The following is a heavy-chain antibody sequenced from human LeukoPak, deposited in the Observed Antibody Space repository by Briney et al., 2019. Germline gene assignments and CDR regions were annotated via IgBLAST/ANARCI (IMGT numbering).Heavy chain of an antibody. J-gene: IGHJ4*02. CDR2: IKQDGSEK. D-gene: IGHD3-3*01. V-gene: IGHV3-7*01. Sequence: PGGSLRLSCAASGFTFRSYWMTWVRQAPGKGLEWVANIKQDGSEKYYVDSVKGRFTISRDNAKNSLFLQMNSLRAEDTAVYYCATDRGWRTSGYYLYYFEYWGQGTLVTYSS. CDR1: GFTFRSYW. CDR3: ATDRGWRTSGYYLYYFEY.